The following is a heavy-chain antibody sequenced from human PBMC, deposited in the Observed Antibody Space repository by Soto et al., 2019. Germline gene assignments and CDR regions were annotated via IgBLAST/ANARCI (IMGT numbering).Heavy chain of an antibody. CDR2: IYPGDSDT. J-gene: IGHJ4*02. CDR1: GYSFTNYW. V-gene: IGHV5-51*01. D-gene: IGHD6-13*01. Sequence: GESLKISCKGSGYSFTNYWIAWVRQMPGKGLEWMGIIYPGDSDTRNSPSFQGQVTISADKSISTAYLQWSSLKASDTAMYYCARLQAAAGDNDLTFDYWGQGTLVTVSS. CDR3: ARLQAAAGDNDLTFDY.